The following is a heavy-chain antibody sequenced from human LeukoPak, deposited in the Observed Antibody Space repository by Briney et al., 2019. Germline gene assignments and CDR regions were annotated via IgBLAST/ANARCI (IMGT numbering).Heavy chain of an antibody. CDR2: IVPILGVA. D-gene: IGHD5-12*01. CDR3: ARDSGYEGGY. J-gene: IGHJ4*02. Sequence: ASVKVSCKASGYTFTSYGISWVRQAPGQGLEWMGRIVPILGVASFAQKFQGRVTIIADKSTSTAYMELSSLRSEDTAVYYCARDSGYEGGYWGQGTLVTVSS. V-gene: IGHV1-69*04. CDR1: GYTFTSYG.